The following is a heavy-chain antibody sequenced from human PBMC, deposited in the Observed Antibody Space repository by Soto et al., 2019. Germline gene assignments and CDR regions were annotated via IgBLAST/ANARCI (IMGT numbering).Heavy chain of an antibody. CDR1: GFTFSSYG. CDR3: AKFPNGTAAGTLRDY. V-gene: IGHV3-30*18. D-gene: IGHD6-13*01. CDR2: ISYDGSNK. Sequence: GGSLRLSCAASGFTFSSYGMHWVRQAPGKGLEWVAVISYDGSNKYYADSVKGRFTISRDNSKNTLYLQMDSLRAEDTAVYYCAKFPNGTAAGTLRDYWGQGTLVTVSS. J-gene: IGHJ4*02.